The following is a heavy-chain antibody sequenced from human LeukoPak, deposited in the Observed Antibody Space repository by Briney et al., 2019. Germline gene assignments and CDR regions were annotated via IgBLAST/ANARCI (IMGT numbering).Heavy chain of an antibody. CDR1: GFTFSSYA. Sequence: GGSLRLSCAASGFTFSSYAMRWVRQAPGKGMGGVSAISGSGGSTYNAASVNGRFTISRDNTKNTLYLQMNSLRAEDTAVYYCAGRGRPHYWGQGTLVTVSS. V-gene: IGHV3-23*01. J-gene: IGHJ4*02. D-gene: IGHD5-12*01. CDR2: ISGSGGST. CDR3: AGRGRPHY.